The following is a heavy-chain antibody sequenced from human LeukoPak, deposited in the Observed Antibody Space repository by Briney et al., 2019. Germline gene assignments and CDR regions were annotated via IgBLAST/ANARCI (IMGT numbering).Heavy chain of an antibody. J-gene: IGHJ4*02. D-gene: IGHD3-10*01. CDR2: IYYSGST. V-gene: IGHV4-31*03. CDR3: ARDGGRDYYGSGSYYNFDY. CDR1: GGSISSGGYY. Sequence: PSETLSLTCTVSGGSISSGGYYWSWIRQHPGKGLEWIGYIYYSGSTYYNPSLKSRVTISVDTSKNQFSLKLSSVTAADTAVYYCARDGGRDYYGSGSYYNFDYWGQGTLVTVSS.